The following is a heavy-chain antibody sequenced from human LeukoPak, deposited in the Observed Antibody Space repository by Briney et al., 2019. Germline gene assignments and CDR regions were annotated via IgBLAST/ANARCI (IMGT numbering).Heavy chain of an antibody. CDR2: ISDSGGST. CDR3: AKRGVVIRVILVGFHKEAYYFDS. CDR1: GITLSNYG. Sequence: GGSLRLSCAVSGITLSNYGMRWVRQAPGKGLEWVAGISDSGGSTNYADSVKGRFTISRDNPKNTLYLQMNSLRAEDTAVYFCAKRGVVIRVILVGFHKEAYYFDSWGQGALVTVSS. D-gene: IGHD3-22*01. V-gene: IGHV3-23*01. J-gene: IGHJ4*02.